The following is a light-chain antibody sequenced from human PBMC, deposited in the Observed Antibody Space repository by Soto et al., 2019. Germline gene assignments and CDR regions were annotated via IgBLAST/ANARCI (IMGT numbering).Light chain of an antibody. Sequence: VVMTQSPLSLPVPLGQPASISCRSSQSLVYSDGETYLNWFHQRPGQSPRRLIYKVSNRDSGVPDRFGGIWSGTDCTLEISRVEVEDVGVYYGMQGSFWPWTLGQGTKVDI. CDR3: MQGSFWPWT. V-gene: IGKV2-30*01. CDR1: QSLVYSDGETY. CDR2: KVS. J-gene: IGKJ1*01.